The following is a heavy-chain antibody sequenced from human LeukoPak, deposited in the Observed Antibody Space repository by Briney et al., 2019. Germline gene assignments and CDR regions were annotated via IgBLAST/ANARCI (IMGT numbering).Heavy chain of an antibody. CDR3: ARDPHSSGKNDY. Sequence: ASVKVSCKASGYTFTRYYMHWVRQAPGQGLEWMGWINPNSGGTNYAQKFQGRVTMTRDTSISTAYMELSRLRSDDTAVYYCARDPHSSGKNDYWGQGTLVTVSS. D-gene: IGHD3-22*01. V-gene: IGHV1-2*02. CDR1: GYTFTRYY. J-gene: IGHJ4*02. CDR2: INPNSGGT.